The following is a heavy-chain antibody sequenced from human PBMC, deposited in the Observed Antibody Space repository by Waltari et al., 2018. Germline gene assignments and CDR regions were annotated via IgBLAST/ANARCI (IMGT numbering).Heavy chain of an antibody. V-gene: IGHV5-51*01. J-gene: IGHJ6*02. Sequence: EAQLVPSGAAVKKPGDSLKNPCKGSGYSFSNYWIRWVRQMPGKGLEWMGFIYPGDSDTRYSPSFQGQVTISADKSISTAYLQWSSLKASDTALFYCARQISGIASGMDVWGQGTTVTVSS. CDR3: ARQISGIASGMDV. CDR2: IYPGDSDT. CDR1: GYSFSNYW. D-gene: IGHD6-13*01.